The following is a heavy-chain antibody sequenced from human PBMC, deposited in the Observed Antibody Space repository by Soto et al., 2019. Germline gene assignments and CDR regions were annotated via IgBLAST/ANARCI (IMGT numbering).Heavy chain of an antibody. J-gene: IGHJ6*03. Sequence: ASVKVSCKASGYTFSNYNINWVRQAPGQGLEWMGWMNPDSGNTGYAEKFQGRVTMTRNSSISTAYMELSGLRSGDTAVYYCAREAASDPSFYYHYMDVWGKGTTVTVSS. CDR2: MNPDSGNT. CDR3: AREAASDPSFYYHYMDV. V-gene: IGHV1-8*01. CDR1: GYTFSNYN. D-gene: IGHD3-10*01.